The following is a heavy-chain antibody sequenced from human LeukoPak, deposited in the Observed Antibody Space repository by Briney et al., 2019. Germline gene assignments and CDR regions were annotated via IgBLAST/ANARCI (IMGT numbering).Heavy chain of an antibody. V-gene: IGHV4-34*01. CDR3: ASPPNPMVRGVKRAFVY. Sequence: PSETLSLTCAVYGGSFSGYYWSWTRQPPGKGLEWIGEINHSGSTNYNPSLKSRVTISVDTSKNQFSLKLSSVTAADTAVYYCASPPNPMVRGVKRAFVYWGQGTLVTVSS. CDR1: GGSFSGYY. CDR2: INHSGST. J-gene: IGHJ4*02. D-gene: IGHD3-10*01.